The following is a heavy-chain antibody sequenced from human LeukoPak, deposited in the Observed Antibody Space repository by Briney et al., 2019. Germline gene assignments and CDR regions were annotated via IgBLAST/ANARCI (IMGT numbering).Heavy chain of an antibody. V-gene: IGHV3-23*01. Sequence: GGSLRLSCAASGFTFSSFEMSWVRQAPGKGLEWVSAISGSGGSAYYADSVKGRFTISRDNFRNSLSLQMNSLRAEDTALYYCAKTGYSSGWYRIWDYWGQGTLVTVSS. J-gene: IGHJ4*02. CDR1: GFTFSSFE. D-gene: IGHD6-19*01. CDR2: ISGSGGSA. CDR3: AKTGYSSGWYRIWDY.